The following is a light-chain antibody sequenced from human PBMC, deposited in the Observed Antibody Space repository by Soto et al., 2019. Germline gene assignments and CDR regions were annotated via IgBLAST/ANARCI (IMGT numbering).Light chain of an antibody. V-gene: IGKV3D-15*03. Sequence: EIVMTQSPATLSVSPGERATLSCRASQSVSNNYLAWYQQKPGQAPRLLIYGASIRAAGIPARFSASGSGTDFTLTISDVQPEDFALYYCHQRQSWPRTFGQGTKVDIK. CDR1: QSVSNN. J-gene: IGKJ1*01. CDR3: HQRQSWPRT. CDR2: GAS.